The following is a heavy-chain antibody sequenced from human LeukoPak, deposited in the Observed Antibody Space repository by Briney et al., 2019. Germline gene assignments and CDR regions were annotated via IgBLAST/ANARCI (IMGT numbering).Heavy chain of an antibody. V-gene: IGHV4-61*02. CDR2: IYTSGST. D-gene: IGHD3-10*01. CDR3: ARALHYYSGSSLRWFDP. Sequence: PSETLSLTCTVSGGSISSGSYYWSWIRQPAGKGLEWIGRIYTSGSTNYNPSLKSRVTISVDTSKNQFSLKLSSVTAADTAVYYCARALHYYSGSSLRWFDPWGQGTLVTVSS. CDR1: GGSISSGSYY. J-gene: IGHJ5*02.